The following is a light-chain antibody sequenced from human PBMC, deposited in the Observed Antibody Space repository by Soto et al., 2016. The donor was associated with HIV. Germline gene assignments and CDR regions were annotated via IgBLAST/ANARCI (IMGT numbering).Light chain of an antibody. Sequence: SYELTQPPSVSVAPGKTARLTCGGNNIGSKSVHWYQQKPGQAPLLVVYNDNDRPSGIPERFSGSNSGNTAILTISRVEAGDEADYYCQVWDGGSSHWVFGGGTKLTVL. CDR3: QVWDGGSSHWV. V-gene: IGLV3-21*03. CDR2: NDN. J-gene: IGLJ3*02. CDR1: NIGSKS.